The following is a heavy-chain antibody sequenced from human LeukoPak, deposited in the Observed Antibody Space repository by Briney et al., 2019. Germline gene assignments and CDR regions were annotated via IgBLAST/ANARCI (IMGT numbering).Heavy chain of an antibody. V-gene: IGHV3-13*01. CDR3: ARGRAADY. CDR2: IGTAGDT. J-gene: IGHJ4*02. CDR1: GFTFSDYD. Sequence: GGSLRLSCAASGFTFSDYDMHWVRQATGKGLEWVSAIGTAGDTYYTGSVKGRFTISRENAKNSLYLQMNSLRAEDTAVYYCARGRAADYWGQGTLVTVSS.